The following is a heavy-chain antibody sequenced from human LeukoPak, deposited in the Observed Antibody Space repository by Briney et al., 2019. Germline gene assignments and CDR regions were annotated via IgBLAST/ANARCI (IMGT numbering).Heavy chain of an antibody. CDR2: IYYIGST. D-gene: IGHD3-22*01. J-gene: IGHJ3*02. Sequence: PSETLSLTCTVSGGSISSSSYYWGWIRQPPGKGLEWIGNIYYIGSTYYNPSLKSRVTISVDTSKNQFSLKLSSVTAADTAVYYCARVGYYYDSSGYPYDAFDIWGQGTMVTVSS. CDR1: GGSISSSSYY. CDR3: ARVGYYYDSSGYPYDAFDI. V-gene: IGHV4-39*01.